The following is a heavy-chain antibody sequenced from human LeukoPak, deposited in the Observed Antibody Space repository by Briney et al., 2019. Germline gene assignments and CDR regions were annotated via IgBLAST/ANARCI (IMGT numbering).Heavy chain of an antibody. V-gene: IGHV3-53*01. J-gene: IGHJ3*02. Sequence: GGSLRLSCAASGFTVSSNYMSWVRQAPGKGLEWVSVIYSGGSTYYADSVKGRFTISRDNSKNTLYLQMNSLRAEDTAVYYCARDSSGLDAFDIWGQGTMVTVSS. CDR3: ARDSSGLDAFDI. CDR2: IYSGGST. D-gene: IGHD3-22*01. CDR1: GFTVSSNY.